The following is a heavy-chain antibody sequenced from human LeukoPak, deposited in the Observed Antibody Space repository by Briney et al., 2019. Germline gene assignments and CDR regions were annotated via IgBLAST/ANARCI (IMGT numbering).Heavy chain of an antibody. Sequence: QPGGSLRLSYAASGFTFSSYAVSWVRQAPGKGLDWVSTISSSGVDTYYADSVKGRFTISRDNSKSTLCLQMNSLGAEDTAIYYCAKIPDMIASTYYFDYWGQGTLVTVSS. J-gene: IGHJ4*02. CDR2: ISSSGVDT. CDR3: AKIPDMIASTYYFDY. D-gene: IGHD3-22*01. V-gene: IGHV3-23*01. CDR1: GFTFSSYA.